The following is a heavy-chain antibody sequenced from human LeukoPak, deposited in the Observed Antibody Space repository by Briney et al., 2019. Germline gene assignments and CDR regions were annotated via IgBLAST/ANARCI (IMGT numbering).Heavy chain of an antibody. CDR1: GFTFSSHT. D-gene: IGHD2-21*01. V-gene: IGHV3-21*01. J-gene: IGHJ5*02. Sequence: GGSLRLSCEASGFTFSSHTMNWVRQAPGKGLGWVSSISTSSIYIYYSDSVKGRFTISRDNARNSLHLQMNSLRAEDTAVYYCARDGGGSILNWFDPWGQGTLVTVSS. CDR3: ARDGGGSILNWFDP. CDR2: ISTSSIYI.